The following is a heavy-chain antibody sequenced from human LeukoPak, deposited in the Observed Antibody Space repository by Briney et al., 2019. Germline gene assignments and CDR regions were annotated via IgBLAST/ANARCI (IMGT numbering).Heavy chain of an antibody. Sequence: SETLSRTCTVSGGSISSSSYYWGWIRQPPGKGLEWFGSIYNSGSTYYNPSLKSRVTISVDTSKNQFSLKLSSVTAADTAVYYCARHHLTYSRRFNSNWFDPWGQGTLVTVSS. CDR2: IYNSGST. V-gene: IGHV4-39*01. CDR3: ARHHLTYSRRFNSNWFDP. J-gene: IGHJ5*02. CDR1: GGSISSSSYY. D-gene: IGHD6-13*01.